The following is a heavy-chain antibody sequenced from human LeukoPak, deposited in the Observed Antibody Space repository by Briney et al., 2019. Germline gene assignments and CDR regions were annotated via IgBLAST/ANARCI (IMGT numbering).Heavy chain of an antibody. Sequence: SVRVSCKASGGTFSSYAVTWVQQAPGQGLEWMGGIIPIFGSANYAQKFQDRVTITADKSTSTAYMELSSLRSGDTAVYYCARDQRNYYDSSGYYEGARAFDVWGQGTMVTVSS. J-gene: IGHJ3*01. CDR3: ARDQRNYYDSSGYYEGARAFDV. D-gene: IGHD3-22*01. V-gene: IGHV1-69*06. CDR1: GGTFSSYA. CDR2: IIPIFGSA.